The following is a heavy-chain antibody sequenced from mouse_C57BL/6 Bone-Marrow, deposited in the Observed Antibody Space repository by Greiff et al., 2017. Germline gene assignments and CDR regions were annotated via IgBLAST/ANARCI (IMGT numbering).Heavy chain of an antibody. V-gene: IGHV5-6*01. D-gene: IGHD2-3*01. CDR2: ISSGGSYT. Sequence: EVQGVESGGDLVKPGGSLKLSCAASGFTFSSYGMSWVRQTPDKRLEWVATISSGGSYTYYPDSVKGRFTISRDNAKNTLYLQMSSLKSEDTAMYYCARRGYYEAYWGQGTLVTVSA. CDR1: GFTFSSYG. CDR3: ARRGYYEAY. J-gene: IGHJ3*01.